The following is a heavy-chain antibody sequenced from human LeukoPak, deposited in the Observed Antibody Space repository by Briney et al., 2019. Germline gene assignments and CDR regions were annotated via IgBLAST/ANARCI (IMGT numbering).Heavy chain of an antibody. CDR2: INPNSGGT. CDR1: GYTFTGYY. D-gene: IGHD6-19*01. CDR3: ARDRSSGWDDVAFDI. V-gene: IGHV1-2*02. J-gene: IGHJ3*02. Sequence: ASVKVSCKASGYTFTGYYMHWVRQAPGQGLEWMGLINPNSGGTNYAQKFQGRVTMTRDTSISTAYMELSRLRSDDTAVYYCARDRSSGWDDVAFDIWGQGKMVTVSS.